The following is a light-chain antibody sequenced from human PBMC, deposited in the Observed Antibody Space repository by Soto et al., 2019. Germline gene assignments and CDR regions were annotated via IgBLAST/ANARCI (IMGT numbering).Light chain of an antibody. CDR1: QSVISN. CDR2: DAS. CDR3: QHYHGWPIT. J-gene: IGKJ5*01. Sequence: EIVMTQSPTTLSVSPGERATLSCRASQSVISNLAWYQHQPCQAPRLLFYDASTRATGIPARFSGSGSGTEFTLTISSLQSEDFAVYYCQHYHGWPITFGQGTRLEIK. V-gene: IGKV3-15*01.